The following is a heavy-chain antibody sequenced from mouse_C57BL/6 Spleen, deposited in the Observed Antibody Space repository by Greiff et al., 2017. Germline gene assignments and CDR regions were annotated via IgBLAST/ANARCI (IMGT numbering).Heavy chain of an antibody. CDR3: AREGYYAMDY. Sequence: VKLQQSGAELVRPGTSVKMSCKASGYTFTNYWIGWAKQRPGHGLEWIGDIYPGGGYTNYNEKFKGKATLTADKSSSTAYMQFSSLTSEDSAIYYCAREGYYAMDYWGQGTSVTVSS. V-gene: IGHV1-63*01. J-gene: IGHJ4*01. CDR2: IYPGGGYT. CDR1: GYTFTNYW.